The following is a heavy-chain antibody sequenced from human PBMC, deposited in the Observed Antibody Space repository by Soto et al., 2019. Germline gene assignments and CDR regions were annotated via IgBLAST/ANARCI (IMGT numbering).Heavy chain of an antibody. CDR3: ARSVGDYFRAFDF. V-gene: IGHV2-5*02. Sequence: QITLKESGPTLVKPTQTLTLTCTISGFSLTTSGVGVGWIRQPPGKALEWLALIYWDEDKRYSPSLKSRLTXXXXXXXXXXXXXXXXXXXXXXXXXXCARSVGDYFRAFDFWGQGTMVTVSS. J-gene: IGHJ3*01. CDR1: GFSLTTSGVG. CDR2: IYWDEDK. D-gene: IGHD4-17*01.